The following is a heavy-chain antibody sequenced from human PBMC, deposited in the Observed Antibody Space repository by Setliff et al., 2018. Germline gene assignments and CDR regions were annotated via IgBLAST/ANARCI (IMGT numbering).Heavy chain of an antibody. V-gene: IGHV3-33*08. Sequence: GESLKISCAASGFTFSTYRMHWVRQAPGKGLEWVAVIWDDGVKKYHADSVKGRFTISRDDSKNTLYLQMNSLRPEDTAVYYCARTCSGSGCYAGLESWGQGTPVTVSS. CDR2: IWDDGVKK. D-gene: IGHD2-15*01. CDR1: GFTFSTYR. CDR3: ARTCSGSGCYAGLES. J-gene: IGHJ4*02.